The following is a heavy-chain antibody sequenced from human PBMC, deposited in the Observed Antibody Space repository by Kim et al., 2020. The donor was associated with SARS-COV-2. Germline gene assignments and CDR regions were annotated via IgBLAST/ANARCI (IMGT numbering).Heavy chain of an antibody. CDR3: AKFYASGSKAFDI. Sequence: GGSLRLSCAAAGFTVSSYGMSWVRQAPGKGLEWASAISGSGVNTYYADSVKGRFTISRDISKNTLYLLMNNLRAEDTAVYFCAKFYASGSKAFDIWGQGTMVTVSS. V-gene: IGHV3-23*01. CDR1: GFTVSSYG. D-gene: IGHD3-10*01. J-gene: IGHJ3*02. CDR2: ISGSGVNT.